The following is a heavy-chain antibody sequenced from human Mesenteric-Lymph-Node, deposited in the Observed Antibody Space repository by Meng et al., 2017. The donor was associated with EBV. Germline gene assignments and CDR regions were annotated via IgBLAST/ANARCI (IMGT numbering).Heavy chain of an antibody. CDR2: ISSSSVII. J-gene: IGHJ5*02. V-gene: IGHV3-11*01. CDR3: ARARGSGTGLDWFGP. CDR1: GFTFRDYY. D-gene: IGHD3-10*01. Sequence: GGSVGGLVSLGGPHDPSWSASGFTFRDYYIFWITQPPGKGLELVSYISSSSVIIYYADSVKGRFTISRDNAKSSLYLQMDRLGAEDTAVYYCARARGSGTGLDWFGPWGQGTLVTVSS.